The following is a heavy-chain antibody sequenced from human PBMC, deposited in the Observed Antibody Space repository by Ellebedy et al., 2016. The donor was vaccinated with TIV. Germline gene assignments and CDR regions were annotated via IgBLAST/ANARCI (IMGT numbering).Heavy chain of an antibody. J-gene: IGHJ4*02. CDR2: IYSVGDT. D-gene: IGHD4-17*01. Sequence: GESLKISCAVSGFTVRSKYMNWVRQAPGKGLEWVSLIYSVGDTYYADSVKGRFTVSRDNSQNTLYLQMTSLRVDDPAVYYCATDPDGVYGDTSAYWGRGTLVTVSS. V-gene: IGHV3-53*01. CDR1: GFTVRSKY. CDR3: ATDPDGVYGDTSAY.